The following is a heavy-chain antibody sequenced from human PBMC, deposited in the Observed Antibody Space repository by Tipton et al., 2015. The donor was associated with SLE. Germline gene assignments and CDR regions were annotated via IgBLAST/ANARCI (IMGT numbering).Heavy chain of an antibody. CDR3: VVPLGWGNGGDY. D-gene: IGHD2-8*01. V-gene: IGHV3-53*01. CDR1: GFIVSSKY. CDR2: LYSGGNT. Sequence: VQLVQSGGGLIQPGGSLRLSCAASGFIVSSKYMSWVRQAPGKGLEWVSFLYSGGNTYYADSVKGRFTISRDDSMNTLYLQMNSLRAEDTAVYYCVVPLGWGNGGDYWGQGTLVTVSS. J-gene: IGHJ4*02.